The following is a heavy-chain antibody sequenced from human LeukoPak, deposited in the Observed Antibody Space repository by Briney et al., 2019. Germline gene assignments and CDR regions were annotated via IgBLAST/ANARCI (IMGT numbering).Heavy chain of an antibody. J-gene: IGHJ4*02. CDR3: ARAQAGTTFPFDY. CDR1: GYTFTGYY. CDR2: INPNSGGT. V-gene: IGHV1-2*02. Sequence: ASVKVSCKASGYTFTGYYMHWVRQAPGQGLEWMGWINPNSGGTNYAQKFQGRVTMTTDTSTSTAYMELRSLRSDDTAVYYCARAQAGTTFPFDYWGQGTLVTVSS. D-gene: IGHD6-13*01.